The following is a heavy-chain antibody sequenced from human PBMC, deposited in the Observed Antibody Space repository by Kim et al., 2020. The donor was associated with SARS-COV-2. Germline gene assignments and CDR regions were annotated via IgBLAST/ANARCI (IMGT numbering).Heavy chain of an antibody. J-gene: IGHJ4*02. Sequence: ADSVKGRFSSSRDTSKNMVYLEMNNLRVADTGGYYCARDPQDGYAHFDWWGQGTLVTVSS. D-gene: IGHD2-2*01. CDR3: ARDPQDGYAHFDW. V-gene: IGHV3-53*01.